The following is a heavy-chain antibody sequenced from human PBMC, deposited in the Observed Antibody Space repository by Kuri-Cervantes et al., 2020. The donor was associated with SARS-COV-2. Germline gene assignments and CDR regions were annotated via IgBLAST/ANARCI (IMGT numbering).Heavy chain of an antibody. J-gene: IGHJ4*02. CDR3: AREYYYGSGRYYGAFDH. D-gene: IGHD3-10*01. CDR2: INPNSGGT. V-gene: IGHV1-2*04. CDR1: GYTFTGYY. Sequence: ASVKVSCKASGYTFTGYYMHWVRQAPGQGLEWMGWINPNSGGTNYAQKFQGWVTMTRDTPTSTVYMELSSLRSDDTAVYYCAREYYYGSGRYYGAFDHWGQGTPVTVSS.